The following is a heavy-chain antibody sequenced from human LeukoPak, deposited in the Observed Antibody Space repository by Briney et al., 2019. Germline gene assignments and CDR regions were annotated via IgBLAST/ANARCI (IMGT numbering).Heavy chain of an antibody. J-gene: IGHJ3*02. CDR1: GFTFSSYA. CDR3: ARPQWELAIGAFDI. CDR2: ISYDGSNK. D-gene: IGHD1-26*01. Sequence: PGRSLRLSCAASGFTFSSYAMHWVRQAPGKGLEWVAVISYDGSNKYYADSVKGRFTISRDNSKNTLYLQMNSLRAEDTAVYYCARPQWELAIGAFDIWGQGTMVTVSP. V-gene: IGHV3-30-3*01.